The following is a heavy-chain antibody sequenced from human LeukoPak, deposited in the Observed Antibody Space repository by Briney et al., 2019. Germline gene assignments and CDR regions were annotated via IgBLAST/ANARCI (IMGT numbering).Heavy chain of an antibody. Sequence: PSETLSLTCAVYGGSFSGYYWSWIRQPPGKGLEWIGEINHSGSTNYNPSLKSRVTISVDTSKNQFSLKLGSVTAADTAVYYCARDTYTHAFDIWGQGTMVTVSS. J-gene: IGHJ3*02. CDR2: INHSGST. V-gene: IGHV4-34*09. CDR1: GGSFSGYY. D-gene: IGHD1-1*01. CDR3: ARDTYTHAFDI.